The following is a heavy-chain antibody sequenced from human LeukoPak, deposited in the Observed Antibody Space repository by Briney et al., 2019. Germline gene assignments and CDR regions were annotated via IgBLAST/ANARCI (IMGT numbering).Heavy chain of an antibody. CDR2: IYYSGST. CDR3: ARPAGYGFYFDY. J-gene: IGHJ4*02. D-gene: IGHD5-18*01. Sequence: SETLSLTCTVSGGSISSSSYYWGWIRQPPGKGLEWIGSIYYSGSTYYNPSLKSRVTISVDTSKNQFSLKLSSVTAADTAVYYCARPAGYGFYFDYWGQGTLVTVSS. CDR1: GGSISSSSYY. V-gene: IGHV4-39*01.